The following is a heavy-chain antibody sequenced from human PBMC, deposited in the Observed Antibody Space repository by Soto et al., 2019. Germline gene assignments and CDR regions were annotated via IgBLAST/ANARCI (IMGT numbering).Heavy chain of an antibody. J-gene: IGHJ3*01. CDR2: ISGDSNYI. Sequence: EVQLMESGGGLVKPGGSLRLSCAASGFSFSGYNMNWVRQAPGKGLEWVSSISGDSNYIYYADSVQGRFTISRDNAKNSVYLQMNSLRAEDTAVYYCARVVYFDRSAYGLWGQGTMVTVSS. D-gene: IGHD3-22*01. V-gene: IGHV3-21*01. CDR1: GFSFSGYN. CDR3: ARVVYFDRSAYGL.